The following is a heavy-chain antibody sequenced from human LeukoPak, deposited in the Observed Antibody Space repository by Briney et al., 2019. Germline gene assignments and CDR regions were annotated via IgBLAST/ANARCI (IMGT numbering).Heavy chain of an antibody. J-gene: IGHJ4*02. CDR3: AGAKGVVAAAGTTYNY. Sequence: ASVKVSCKASGYTFTGYYMHWVRQAPGQGLEWMGRINPNSGGTNYAQKFQGRVTMTRDASISTAYMELSRLRSDDTAVYYCAGAKGVVAAAGTTYNYWGQGTLVTVSS. V-gene: IGHV1-2*06. D-gene: IGHD6-13*01. CDR2: INPNSGGT. CDR1: GYTFTGYY.